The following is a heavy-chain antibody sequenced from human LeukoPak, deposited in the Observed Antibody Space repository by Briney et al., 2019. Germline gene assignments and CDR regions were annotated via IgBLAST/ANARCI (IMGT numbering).Heavy chain of an antibody. V-gene: IGHV3-13*01. D-gene: IGHD4-23*01. J-gene: IGHJ4*02. CDR2: IGTAGDT. CDR1: GFTFSSYD. Sequence: PGGSLRLSCAASGFTFSSYDMHWVRQATGKGLEWVSAIGTAGDTYYADSVKGRFTISRDNSKNTLYLQMNSLRAEDTAVYYCAKGPGGYVHNPFDYWGQGTLVTVSS. CDR3: AKGPGGYVHNPFDY.